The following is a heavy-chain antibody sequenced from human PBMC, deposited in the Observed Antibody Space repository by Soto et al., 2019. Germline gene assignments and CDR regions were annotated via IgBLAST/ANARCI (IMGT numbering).Heavy chain of an antibody. Sequence: SETLSLTCAVYGVSFSGYYWSWIRQPPGKGLEWIGEINHSGSTNYNPSLKSRVTISVDTSKNQFSLKLSSVTAADTAVYYCAGMVPGVIVYYYGMDVWGKGTKVTVXS. CDR1: GVSFSGYY. V-gene: IGHV4-34*01. CDR2: INHSGST. CDR3: AGMVPGVIVYYYGMDV. J-gene: IGHJ6*04. D-gene: IGHD3-10*01.